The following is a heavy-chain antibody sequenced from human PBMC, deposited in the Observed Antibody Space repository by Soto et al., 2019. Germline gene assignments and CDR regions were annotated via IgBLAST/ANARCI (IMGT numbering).Heavy chain of an antibody. CDR1: GGSISSGDYY. Sequence: PSETLSLTCTVSGGSISSGDYYWSWIRQPPGKGLEWIGYIYYSGSTYYNPSLKSRVTISVDTSKNQFSLKLSSVTAADTAVYYCARAWFGELPMYYFDYWGQGTLVTVSS. J-gene: IGHJ4*02. CDR3: ARAWFGELPMYYFDY. CDR2: IYYSGST. V-gene: IGHV4-30-4*01. D-gene: IGHD3-10*01.